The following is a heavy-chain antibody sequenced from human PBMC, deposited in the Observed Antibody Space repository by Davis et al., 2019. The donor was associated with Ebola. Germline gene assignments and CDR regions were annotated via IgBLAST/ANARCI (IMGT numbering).Heavy chain of an antibody. CDR1: AFTFSNYW. J-gene: IGHJ4*02. D-gene: IGHD5-18*01. Sequence: PRRSLRLSCPLSAFTFSNYWMSWVRQAPGKGLEWVAKIKEDGSEKYHVDSVKGRFTISRDNAKNSLFLQMSTLRAEDTAVYYCAGPIRGPQQWWGQGTPVIVSS. V-gene: IGHV3-7*01. CDR3: AGPIRGPQQW. CDR2: IKEDGSEK.